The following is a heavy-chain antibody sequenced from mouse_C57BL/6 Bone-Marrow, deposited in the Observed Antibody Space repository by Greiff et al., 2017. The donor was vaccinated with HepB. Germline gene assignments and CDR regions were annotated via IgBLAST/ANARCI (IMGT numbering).Heavy chain of an antibody. CDR2: IYPGSGST. CDR3: AGIIYYYGGS. J-gene: IGHJ2*01. V-gene: IGHV1-55*01. Sequence: QVQLQQPGAELVKPGASVKMSCKASGYTFTSYWITWVKQRPGQGLEWIGDIYPGSGSTNYNEKFKGKATLTVDTSSSTAYMQLSSLTSEDSAVYYCAGIIYYYGGSWGQGTTLTVSS. CDR1: GYTFTSYW. D-gene: IGHD1-1*01.